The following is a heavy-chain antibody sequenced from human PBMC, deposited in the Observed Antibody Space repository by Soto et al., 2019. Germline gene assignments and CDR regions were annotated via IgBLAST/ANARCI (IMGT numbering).Heavy chain of an antibody. CDR1: GGSFSGYY. D-gene: IGHD2-15*01. Sequence: QVQLQQWGAGLLKPSETLSLTCAVYGGSFSGYYWSWIRQPPGKGLAWIGEINHSGSTNYNPSLKSRVTISVDTSKNQFSLKLSSVTAADTAVYYCARSPYRLGYCRGGSCYSGQEWGQGTLVTVSS. CDR3: ARSPYRLGYCRGGSCYSGQE. V-gene: IGHV4-34*01. J-gene: IGHJ4*02. CDR2: INHSGST.